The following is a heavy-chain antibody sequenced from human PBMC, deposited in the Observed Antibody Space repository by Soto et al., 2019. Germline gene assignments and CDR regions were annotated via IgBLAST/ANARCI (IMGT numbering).Heavy chain of an antibody. D-gene: IGHD1-7*01. CDR1: GFTFSGSA. Sequence: EVQLVESGGGLVQPGGSLKLSCAASGFTFSGSAMHWVRQASGKGLEWVGRIRSKSNSYATAYAASVKGRFTISRDDSKNTAYLQMISLKTEDTAVYYCTRSVTGTIAHFDYWGQGTLVTVS. V-gene: IGHV3-73*02. J-gene: IGHJ4*02. CDR2: IRSKSNSYAT. CDR3: TRSVTGTIAHFDY.